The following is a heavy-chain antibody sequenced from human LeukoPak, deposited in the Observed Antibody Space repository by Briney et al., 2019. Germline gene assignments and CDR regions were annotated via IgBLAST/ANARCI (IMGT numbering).Heavy chain of an antibody. J-gene: IGHJ4*02. Sequence: AGGSLRLSCAASGFTFSSYWMHWVRQAPGKGLVWVSRINSDGSSTSYADSVKGRFTISRDNAKNTLYLQMNSLRAEDTAVYYCAKDIAAAGGPCAYWGRGTLVTVSS. CDR3: AKDIAAAGGPCAY. V-gene: IGHV3-74*01. D-gene: IGHD6-13*01. CDR1: GFTFSSYW. CDR2: INSDGSST.